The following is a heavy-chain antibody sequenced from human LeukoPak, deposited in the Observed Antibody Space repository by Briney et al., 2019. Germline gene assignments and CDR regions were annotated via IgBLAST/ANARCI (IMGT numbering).Heavy chain of an antibody. CDR3: ARNWGAAGWDNYNGMDV. CDR1: GGSMNNRDYY. J-gene: IGHJ6*02. CDR2: IYYSGST. D-gene: IGHD7-27*01. V-gene: IGHV4-30-4*01. Sequence: SQTLSLTCTVSGGSMNNRDYYWSWIRQPPGKGLEWIGYIYYSGSTYYNPSLKSRVTISEDTPKNQFYLKLTPATAADTAVYYCARNWGAAGWDNYNGMDVWGQGTTVIVSS.